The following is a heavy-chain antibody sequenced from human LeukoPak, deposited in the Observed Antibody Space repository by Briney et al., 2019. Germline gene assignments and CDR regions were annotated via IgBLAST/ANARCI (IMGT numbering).Heavy chain of an antibody. D-gene: IGHD6-13*01. CDR3: AKLYSSRNYFDY. CDR2: ISGSGGST. V-gene: IGHV3-23*01. J-gene: IGHJ4*02. Sequence: SGGSLRLSCAASGFTFSSYAVSWVRQAPGKGLEWVSAISGSGGSTYYADSVKGRFTISRDNSKNTLYLQMNSLRAEDTAVYYCAKLYSSRNYFDYWGQGTLVTVSS. CDR1: GFTFSSYA.